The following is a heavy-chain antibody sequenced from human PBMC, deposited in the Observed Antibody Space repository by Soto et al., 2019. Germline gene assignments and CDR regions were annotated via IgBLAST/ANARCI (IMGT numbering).Heavy chain of an antibody. CDR2: ISYDGSNK. J-gene: IGHJ6*02. D-gene: IGHD3-3*01. V-gene: IGHV3-30-3*01. Sequence: QVQLVESGGGVVQPGRSLRLSCAASGFTFSSYAMHWVRQAPGKGLEWVAVISYDGSNKYYADSVKGRFTISRDNSKNTLYLQMNSLRAEDTAVYYCARAHYDFWSGYPRYYGMDVWGQGTTVTVSS. CDR3: ARAHYDFWSGYPRYYGMDV. CDR1: GFTFSSYA.